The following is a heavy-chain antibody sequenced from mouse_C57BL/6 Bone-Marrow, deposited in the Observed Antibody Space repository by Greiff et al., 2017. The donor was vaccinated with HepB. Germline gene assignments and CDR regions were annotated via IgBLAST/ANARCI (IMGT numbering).Heavy chain of an antibody. J-gene: IGHJ4*01. CDR1: GYTFTDYY. Sequence: QVHVKQSGAELVKPGASVKISCKASGYTFTDYYINWVKQRPGQGLEWIGKIGPGSGSTYYNEKFKGKATLTADKSSITTYMQLSSLTSEDSAVYFCTREGSTMVTMNTFYYAMDYWGQGTSVTVSS. CDR2: IGPGSGST. CDR3: TREGSTMVTMNTFYYAMDY. D-gene: IGHD2-2*01. V-gene: IGHV1-77*01.